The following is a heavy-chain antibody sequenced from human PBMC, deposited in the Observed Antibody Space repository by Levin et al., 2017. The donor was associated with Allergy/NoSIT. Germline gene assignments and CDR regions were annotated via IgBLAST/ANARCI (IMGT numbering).Heavy chain of an antibody. CDR1: GGSISGGGYH. CDR3: AGEDGSTFDF. D-gene: IGHD2-2*03. V-gene: IGHV4-31*03. J-gene: IGHJ4*02. CDR2: IYYSGST. Sequence: SETLSLTCTVSGGSISGGGYHWTWIRQHPETGLEWIGYIYYSGSTFYNPSLKSRLMISVDTSKNQFSLNVSSVTAADTAVYYCAGEDGSTFDFWGQGALVTVAS.